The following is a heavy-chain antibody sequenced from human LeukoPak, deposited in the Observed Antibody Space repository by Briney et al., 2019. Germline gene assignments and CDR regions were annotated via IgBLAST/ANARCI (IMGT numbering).Heavy chain of an antibody. CDR1: GGTFSSYA. CDR3: ARDRIGIVGATRGY. J-gene: IGHJ4*02. Sequence: GASVKVSCKASGGTFSSYAISWVRQAPGQGLEWMGRIIPILGIANYAQKFQGRVTITADKSTSTAYMELSSLRSGDTAVYYCARDRIGIVGATRGYWGQGTLVTVSS. CDR2: IIPILGIA. V-gene: IGHV1-69*04. D-gene: IGHD1-26*01.